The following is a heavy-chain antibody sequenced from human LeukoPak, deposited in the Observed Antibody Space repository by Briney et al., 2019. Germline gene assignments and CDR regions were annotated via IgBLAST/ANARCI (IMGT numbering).Heavy chain of an antibody. CDR3: ALYYYDSSGYYGEHNWFDP. CDR1: GGTFSSYA. D-gene: IGHD3-22*01. Sequence: ASVKVSCKASGGTFSSYAISWVRQAPGQGLEWMGGIIPIFGTANYAQKFQGRVTITADESTSTAYMELSSLRSEDTAVYYCALYYYDSSGYYGEHNWFDPWGQGTLVTVSS. CDR2: IIPIFGTA. V-gene: IGHV1-69*13. J-gene: IGHJ5*02.